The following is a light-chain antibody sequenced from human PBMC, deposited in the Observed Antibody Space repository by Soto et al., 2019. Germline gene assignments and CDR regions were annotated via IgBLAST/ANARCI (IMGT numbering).Light chain of an antibody. CDR1: QTVNNNY. Sequence: EIVLTQSPGTLSLSPGERATLSCRASQTVNNNYLAWYQQKPGQAPRLFIYGASTRATGIPDRFSGSGSGTDFTLTISRLEPEAFAVYYCQQYGSSRTFGQGTKVEIK. CDR3: QQYGSSRT. V-gene: IGKV3-20*01. CDR2: GAS. J-gene: IGKJ1*01.